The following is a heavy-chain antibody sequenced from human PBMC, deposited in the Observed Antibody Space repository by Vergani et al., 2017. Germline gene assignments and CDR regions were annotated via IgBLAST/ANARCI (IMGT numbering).Heavy chain of an antibody. CDR1: GGSFSGYY. Sequence: QVQLQQWGAGLLKPSETLSLTCAVYGGSFSGYYWSWIRQPPGKGLEWIGEINHSGSTNYNPSLKSRVTISLDTSKNQFSLKLNSVTAADTAVYYCAESTRYYDMDVWGKGTTVTVSS. D-gene: IGHD5/OR15-5a*01. CDR3: AESTRYYDMDV. J-gene: IGHJ6*03. V-gene: IGHV4-34*01. CDR2: INHSGST.